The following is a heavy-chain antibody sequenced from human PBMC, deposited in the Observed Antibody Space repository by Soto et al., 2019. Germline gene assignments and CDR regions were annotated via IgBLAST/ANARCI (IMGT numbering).Heavy chain of an antibody. CDR3: ARDRRYCSGGSCYGYYYGMDV. D-gene: IGHD2-15*01. CDR1: GGSISSYY. CDR2: IYYSGST. V-gene: IGHV4-59*01. Sequence: PSETLSLTCTVSGGSISSYYWSWIRQPPGKGLEWIGYIYYSGSTNYNPSLKSRVTISVDTSKNQFSLKLSSVTAADTAVYYCARDRRYCSGGSCYGYYYGMDVRGQGATVTVSS. J-gene: IGHJ6*02.